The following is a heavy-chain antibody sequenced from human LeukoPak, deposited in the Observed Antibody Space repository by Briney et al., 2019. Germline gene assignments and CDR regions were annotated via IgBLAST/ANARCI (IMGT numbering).Heavy chain of an antibody. J-gene: IGHJ4*02. Sequence: GASVKVSCKVSGYTFTSYYMHWVRQAPGQGLEWMGIINPSGGSTSYAQKFQGRVTMTRDTSTSTVYMELSSLRSEDTAVYYCARDFDCSSTSCYDQGDYWGQGTLVTVSS. D-gene: IGHD2-2*01. CDR2: INPSGGST. CDR1: GYTFTSYY. V-gene: IGHV1-46*01. CDR3: ARDFDCSSTSCYDQGDY.